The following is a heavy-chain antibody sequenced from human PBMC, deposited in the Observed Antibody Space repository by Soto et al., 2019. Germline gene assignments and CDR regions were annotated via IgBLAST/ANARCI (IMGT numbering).Heavy chain of an antibody. D-gene: IGHD3-9*01. CDR2: IYYSGST. J-gene: IGHJ3*02. CDR3: ARRLRYFDWLLPPEDAFDI. Sequence: SETVSLTCTVSGGSISIYYWSWIRQPPGKGLEWIGYIYYSGSTNYNPSLKSRVTISVDTSKNQFSLKLSSVTAADTAVYYCARRLRYFDWLLPPEDAFDIWGQGTMVTVSS. CDR1: GGSISIYY. V-gene: IGHV4-59*08.